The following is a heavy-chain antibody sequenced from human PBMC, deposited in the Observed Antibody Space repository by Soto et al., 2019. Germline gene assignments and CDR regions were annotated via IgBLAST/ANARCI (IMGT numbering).Heavy chain of an antibody. V-gene: IGHV1-2*02. CDR1: GYIFTGYH. CDR2: INPNSGDT. CDR3: ARDARGTRGFDEMDI. Sequence: VQLSCKASGYIFTGYHRHWARHAPGRGLEWMGWINPNSGDTDYAQNFQGRVTMTRDTSFNLVYMEMSGLMSDDTAVYYCARDARGTRGFDEMDIWGQGTTVTVSS. D-gene: IGHD3-9*01. J-gene: IGHJ6*02.